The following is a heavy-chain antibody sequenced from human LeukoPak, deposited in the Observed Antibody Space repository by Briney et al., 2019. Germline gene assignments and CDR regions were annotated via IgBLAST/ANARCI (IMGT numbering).Heavy chain of an antibody. J-gene: IGHJ4*02. CDR1: GFSFSSYD. Sequence: GGSLRLSCAGSGFSFSSYDMLWVRQATGKGLEWVSAIGSGGNTYYAGSVKGRFTISRESAKNSFYLQMNSLSAGDTAVYFCARAVAGTDEIDSWGQGTLVTVSS. V-gene: IGHV3-13*01. D-gene: IGHD6-19*01. CDR3: ARAVAGTDEIDS. CDR2: IGSGGNT.